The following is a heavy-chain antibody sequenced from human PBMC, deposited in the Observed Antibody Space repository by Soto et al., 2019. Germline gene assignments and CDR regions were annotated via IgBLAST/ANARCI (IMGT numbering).Heavy chain of an antibody. V-gene: IGHV3-66*01. J-gene: IGHJ6*03. CDR1: GFTVSHTY. CDR2: IYSGGST. Sequence: EVQLVESGGGLVQPGGSLRLSCAASGFTVSHTYMSWVRHAPGKGLEWVSVIYSGGSTYYADSVQGRVTISSDNCKNTLYLQLNSLLTEDTAVYYCARDVGVWGRGNTVTVSS. CDR3: ARDVGV.